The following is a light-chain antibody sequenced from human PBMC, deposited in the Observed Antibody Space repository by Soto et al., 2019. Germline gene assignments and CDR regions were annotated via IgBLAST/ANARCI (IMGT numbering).Light chain of an antibody. V-gene: IGKV3-20*01. CDR2: GAS. CDR1: QSVSSSY. Sequence: EIVLTQSPGTLSLSPGERATLSCRASQSVSSSYLACYQQKPGQAPRLLIYGASSRATGIPDRFSGSGSGTDFTLTISRLEPEDFGVYYCQQYGSLLTFGGGTKVEIK. J-gene: IGKJ4*01. CDR3: QQYGSLLT.